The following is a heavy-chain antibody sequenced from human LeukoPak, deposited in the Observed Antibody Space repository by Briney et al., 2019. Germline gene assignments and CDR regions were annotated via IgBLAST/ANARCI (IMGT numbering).Heavy chain of an antibody. V-gene: IGHV3-20*04. D-gene: IGHD1-7*01. CDR2: INWNGGST. CDR3: AQGLTGTNWFDP. Sequence: QSGGSLRLSCAASGFTFDDYGMSWVRQAPGKGLEWVSGINWNGGSTGYADSVKGRFTISRDNAKNSLYLQMNSLRAEDTAVYYCAQGLTGTNWFDPWGQGTLVTVSS. CDR1: GFTFDDYG. J-gene: IGHJ5*02.